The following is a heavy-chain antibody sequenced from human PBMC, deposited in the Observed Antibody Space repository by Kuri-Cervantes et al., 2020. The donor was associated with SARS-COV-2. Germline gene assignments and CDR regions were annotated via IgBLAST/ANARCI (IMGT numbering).Heavy chain of an antibody. CDR3: ARFGSDCTNDVCSMRGPYYYYMDV. Sequence: SETLSLTCTVSGGSISSYYWSWIRQPPGKGLEWIGYIYYSGSTNYNPSLKSRVTISVDTSKNQFSLKLSSVTAADTAVYYCARFGSDCTNDVCSMRGPYYYYMDVWGKGTTVTVSS. D-gene: IGHD2-8*01. CDR1: GGSISSYY. V-gene: IGHV4-59*12. J-gene: IGHJ6*03. CDR2: IYYSGST.